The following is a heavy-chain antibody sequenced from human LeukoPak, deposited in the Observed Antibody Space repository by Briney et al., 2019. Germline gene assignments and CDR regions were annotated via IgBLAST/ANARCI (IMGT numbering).Heavy chain of an antibody. D-gene: IGHD2-8*01. Sequence: PGGSLRLSCAASGFTFSDYYMSWIRQAPGKGLEWVSYISSSGRIIYYADSVKGRFTISRDNAKNSLFLRMNSLRAEDTAVYYCASVHYYGMEVWGQGTTVTVSS. CDR3: ASVHYYGMEV. V-gene: IGHV3-11*01. CDR1: GFTFSDYY. CDR2: ISSSGRII. J-gene: IGHJ6*02.